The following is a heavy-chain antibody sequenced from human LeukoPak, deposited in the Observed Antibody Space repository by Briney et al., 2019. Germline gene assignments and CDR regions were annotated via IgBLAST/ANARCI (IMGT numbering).Heavy chain of an antibody. CDR2: IYSGGRT. Sequence: GGSLRLSWAASGFTVSSNYMRGFRRAPGKGLEGVSVIYSGGRTYYSDSVKGRFTISRDNSKNTLYLQMNSLRAEDTAVYYCARDEIRGQGTLVTVSS. J-gene: IGHJ4*02. CDR3: ARDEI. V-gene: IGHV3-53*01. CDR1: GFTVSSNY. D-gene: IGHD5-24*01.